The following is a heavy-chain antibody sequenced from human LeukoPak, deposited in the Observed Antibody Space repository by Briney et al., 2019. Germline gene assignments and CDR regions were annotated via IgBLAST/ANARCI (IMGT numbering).Heavy chain of an antibody. V-gene: IGHV3-30-3*01. J-gene: IGHJ3*02. CDR2: ISYDGSNK. D-gene: IGHD3-22*01. Sequence: GRSLRLSCAASGFSFSGYAMKWVRQAPGKGLEWVAVISYDGSNKYYADSVKGRFTISRDNSKNTLYLQMNSLRAEDTAVCYCARAPYSADSSATPPAFDIWGQGTMVTVSS. CDR3: ARAPYSADSSATPPAFDI. CDR1: GFSFSGYA.